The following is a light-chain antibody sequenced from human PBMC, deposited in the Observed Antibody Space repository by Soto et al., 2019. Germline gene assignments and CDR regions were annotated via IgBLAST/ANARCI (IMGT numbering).Light chain of an antibody. V-gene: IGKV1-5*01. Sequence: DIQMTQSPCTLSASVGDRVTITCRASQSISSWLAWYQQKPGKAPKLLIYDASSLESGVPSRFSGSGSGTEFTLTISSLQPDDFATYYCQQYNSYPVYTLGQGTKLEIK. J-gene: IGKJ2*01. CDR1: QSISSW. CDR2: DAS. CDR3: QQYNSYPVYT.